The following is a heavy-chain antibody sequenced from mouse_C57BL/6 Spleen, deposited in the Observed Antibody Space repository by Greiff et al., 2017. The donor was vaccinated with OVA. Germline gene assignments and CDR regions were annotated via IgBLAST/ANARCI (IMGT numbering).Heavy chain of an antibody. CDR3: ARAQPYYAMDY. D-gene: IGHD6-1*01. J-gene: IGHJ4*01. Sequence: VQLQQSGAELVKPGASVKISCKASGYAFSSYWMNWVKQRPGKGLEWIGQIYPGDGDTNYNGKFKGKATLTADKSSSTAYMQLSSLTSEDSAVYFCARAQPYYAMDYWGQGTSVTVSS. CDR1: GYAFSSYW. CDR2: IYPGDGDT. V-gene: IGHV1-80*01.